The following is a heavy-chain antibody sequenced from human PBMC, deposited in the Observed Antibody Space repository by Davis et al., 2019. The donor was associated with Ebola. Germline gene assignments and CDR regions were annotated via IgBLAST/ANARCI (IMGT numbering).Heavy chain of an antibody. J-gene: IGHJ4*02. V-gene: IGHV3-33*08. CDR2: IWYDESRK. Sequence: GGSLRLSCAASGFTFSSYSMHWVRQAPDKGLEWVAVIWYDESRKYYGDSVKGRFTISRDNSNNLLYLQMNSLRAEDTAVYYCAIPDCSGANCYSVYIKNWGQGTLVTVSS. CDR1: GFTFSSYS. D-gene: IGHD2-15*01. CDR3: AIPDCSGANCYSVYIKN.